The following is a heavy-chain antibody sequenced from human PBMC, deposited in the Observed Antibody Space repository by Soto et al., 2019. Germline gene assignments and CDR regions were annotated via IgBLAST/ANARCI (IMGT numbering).Heavy chain of an antibody. CDR2: ISSGRVTT. Sequence: GGSLSLSCVASGFTFSSYGMNWVRQAQGKGLEWVSYISSGRVTTNYADSVKGRFTISRDNAKSSLYLQLNSLRDDDTAVYCCARAGAGRPDYWGQGTQVTVSS. CDR3: ARAGAGRPDY. CDR1: GFTFSSYG. D-gene: IGHD6-13*01. V-gene: IGHV3-48*02. J-gene: IGHJ4*02.